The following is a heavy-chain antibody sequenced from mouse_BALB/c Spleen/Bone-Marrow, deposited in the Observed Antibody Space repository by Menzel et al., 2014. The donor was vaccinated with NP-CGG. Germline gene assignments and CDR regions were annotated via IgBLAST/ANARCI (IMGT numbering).Heavy chain of an antibody. Sequence: QVQLKHSGAELVRPGSSVKISCKASGYAFSSYWMNWVKQRPGQGLEWIGQICPGDGDTNYNGKFKGKATLTADKSSSTAYMQLSSLTSEDSAVYFCARDDGFAYWGQGTLVTVSA. J-gene: IGHJ3*01. CDR3: ARDDGFAY. CDR2: ICPGDGDT. D-gene: IGHD2-12*01. V-gene: IGHV1-80*01. CDR1: GYAFSSYW.